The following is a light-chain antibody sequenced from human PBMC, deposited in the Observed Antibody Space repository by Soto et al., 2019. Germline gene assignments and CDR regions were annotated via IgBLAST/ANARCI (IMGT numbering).Light chain of an antibody. J-gene: IGLJ1*01. CDR1: TSDIGFYDY. CDR2: GVT. CDR3: SSYSTSYFYL. Sequence: QSSLSQPASASWSPGHSLTISCTGTTSDIGFYDYVSWYQQYPGKAPKLLIYGVTIRPSGISNRFSGSKSGSTASLTISGLRDEGEADYYCSSYSTSYFYLFGSGTKVTVL. V-gene: IGLV2-14*01.